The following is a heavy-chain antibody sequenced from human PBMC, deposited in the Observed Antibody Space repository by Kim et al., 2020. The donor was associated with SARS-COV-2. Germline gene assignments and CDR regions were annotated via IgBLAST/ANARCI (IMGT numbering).Heavy chain of an antibody. J-gene: IGHJ4*02. Sequence: GGSLRLSCAASGFTFSNFAMTWVRQAPGKGLEWVSTISGIDVTTTYADSVKGRFTISRDNSKNTLYLQMNSLRADDTAVYYSAKSSQTYYYWFDYWGQGTLVTVSS. CDR2: ISGIDVTT. D-gene: IGHD3-22*01. CDR1: GFTFSNFA. CDR3: AKSSQTYYYWFDY. V-gene: IGHV3-23*01.